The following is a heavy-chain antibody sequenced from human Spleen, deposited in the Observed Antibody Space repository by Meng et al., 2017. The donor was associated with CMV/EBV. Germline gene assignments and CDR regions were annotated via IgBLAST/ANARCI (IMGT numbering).Heavy chain of an antibody. J-gene: IGHJ4*02. CDR2: IEGNPIYI. V-gene: IGHV3-21*01. Sequence: LSCSEYRMGWVRQGPGKGREWVSSIEGNPIYINYADSLEGRVTISRDNAKNSVYLQIRSLRAEDTAVYYCARVGGVTPFDYWGQGILVTVSS. CDR3: ARVGGVTPFDY. D-gene: IGHD3-16*01. CDR1: LSCSEYR.